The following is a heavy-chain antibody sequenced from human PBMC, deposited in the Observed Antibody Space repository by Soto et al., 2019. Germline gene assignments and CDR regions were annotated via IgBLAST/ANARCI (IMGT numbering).Heavy chain of an antibody. CDR1: GYTFTSYD. CDR3: ASTSKFYDIDDGMDV. V-gene: IGHV1-8*01. Sequence: RASVKVSCKASGYTFTSYDINWVRQATGQGLEWMGWMNPNSGNTGYAQKFQGRVTMTRNTSISTAYMELSSLRSEDTAVYYCASTSKFYDIDDGMDVWGQGTTVTVSS. D-gene: IGHD3-9*01. CDR2: MNPNSGNT. J-gene: IGHJ6*02.